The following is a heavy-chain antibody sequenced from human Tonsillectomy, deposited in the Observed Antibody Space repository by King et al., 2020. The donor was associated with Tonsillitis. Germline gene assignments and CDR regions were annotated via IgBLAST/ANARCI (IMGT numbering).Heavy chain of an antibody. CDR2: ISGSGGDT. Sequence: DVQLVESGGGLVQPGESLRLSCAVSGFTFSSYAMSWVRQAPGRGLEWVSVISGSGGDTDYADSVKGRFTISRDNSKSTLYLQMNSLRAEDTAVYYCAKDMYTSSWYGVFDYWGQGTLVTVSS. CDR3: AKDMYTSSWYGVFDY. V-gene: IGHV3-23*04. CDR1: GFTFSSYA. J-gene: IGHJ4*02. D-gene: IGHD6-13*01.